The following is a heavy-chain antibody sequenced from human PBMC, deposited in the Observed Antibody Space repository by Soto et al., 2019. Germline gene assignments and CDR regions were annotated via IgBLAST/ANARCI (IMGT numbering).Heavy chain of an antibody. V-gene: IGHV4-59*01. J-gene: IGHJ5*02. CDR1: GGSISSYY. CDR3: ARGYSSSSPWFDP. CDR2: IYYSGST. Sequence: SETLSLTCTVSGGSISSYYWSWIRQPPGKGLEWIGYIYYSGSTNYNPSLKSRVTISVDPSKNQFSLKLSSVTAADTAVYYCARGYSSSSPWFDPWGQGTLVTVSS. D-gene: IGHD6-6*01.